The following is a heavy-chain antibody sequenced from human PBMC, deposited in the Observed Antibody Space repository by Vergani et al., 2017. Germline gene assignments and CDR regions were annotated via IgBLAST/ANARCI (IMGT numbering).Heavy chain of an antibody. D-gene: IGHD6-13*01. CDR3: ARDLVAAAGTNYYMDV. J-gene: IGHJ6*03. CDR2: IHSGGSI. V-gene: IGHV3-66*02. Sequence: VQLVESGGGLVQPEGSLRLSCAVSGFIVSSHYMTWVRQAPGKGLEWVAVIHSGGSIFYADSVMGRFTISRDRSKNTLYLQMNSLRAEDTAVYYCARDLVAAAGTNYYMDVWGKGTTVTVSS. CDR1: GFIVSSHY.